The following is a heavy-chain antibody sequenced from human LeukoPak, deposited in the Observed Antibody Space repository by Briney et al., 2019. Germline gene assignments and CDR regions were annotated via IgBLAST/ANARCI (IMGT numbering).Heavy chain of an antibody. V-gene: IGHV4-34*01. CDR2: INHSGST. Sequence: PSETLSLTCAVYGGSFSGYYWSWIRHPPGKGLEWIGEINHSGSTNYNPSLKSRVTISVDTSKNQFSLKLSSVTAADTAVYYCARDKGRITMVRGVFDYWGQGTLVTVSS. CDR1: GGSFSGYY. D-gene: IGHD3-10*01. CDR3: ARDKGRITMVRGVFDY. J-gene: IGHJ4*02.